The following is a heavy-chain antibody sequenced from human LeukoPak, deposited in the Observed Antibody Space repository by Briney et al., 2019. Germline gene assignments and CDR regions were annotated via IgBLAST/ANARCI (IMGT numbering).Heavy chain of an antibody. CDR1: GGSIGSYY. CDR2: IYYSGST. Sequence: SETLSLTCTVSGGSIGSYYWSWIRQPPGKGLEWIGYIYYSGSTNYNPSLTSRVTISIDTSKNQFSLKLSSVTAADTAVYYCARDHLANLASRLFDPWGQGTLVTVSS. J-gene: IGHJ5*02. V-gene: IGHV4-59*12. CDR3: ARDHLANLASRLFDP. D-gene: IGHD3-3*01.